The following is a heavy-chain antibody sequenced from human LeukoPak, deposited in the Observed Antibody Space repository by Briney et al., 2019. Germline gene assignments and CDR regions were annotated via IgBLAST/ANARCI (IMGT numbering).Heavy chain of an antibody. D-gene: IGHD6-19*01. Sequence: GGSLRLSCAASGFTFSSYSMNWVRQAPGKGLEWVSSISSSSTIYYADSVKGRFTISRDNAKNSLYLQMNSLRAEDTALYYCARAGWIHGWFDPWGQGTLVTVSS. CDR1: GFTFSSYS. J-gene: IGHJ5*02. V-gene: IGHV3-48*01. CDR3: ARAGWIHGWFDP. CDR2: ISSSSTI.